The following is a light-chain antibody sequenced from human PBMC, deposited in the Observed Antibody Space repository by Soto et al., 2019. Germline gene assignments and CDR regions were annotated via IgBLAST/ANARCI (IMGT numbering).Light chain of an antibody. CDR3: QSYDTSLSGSEV. Sequence: QSVLTQPHSASGAPGQTVTISCTGSSSNIGAGHDVHWYQHLPGTAPKLLIYGNGNRPSGIPDRFSGSKSGTSASLAITGLQAEDEADYYCQSYDTSLSGSEVFGTGTKVTVL. V-gene: IGLV1-40*01. CDR2: GNG. CDR1: SSNIGAGHD. J-gene: IGLJ1*01.